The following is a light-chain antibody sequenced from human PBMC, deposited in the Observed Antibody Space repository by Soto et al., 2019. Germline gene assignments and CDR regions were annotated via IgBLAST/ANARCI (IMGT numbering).Light chain of an antibody. V-gene: IGKV3-15*01. CDR3: QQYNNWPRT. CDR1: QNVNSN. J-gene: IGKJ1*01. CDR2: GPS. Sequence: EIVMTQSPGTLSLSPGERATLSCRASQNVNSNLAWYQQKPGQAPRLLIYGPSTRATGIPARFSGSGSGTEFTLTISGLQSEDFEVYYCQQYNNWPRTFGQGTKVEIK.